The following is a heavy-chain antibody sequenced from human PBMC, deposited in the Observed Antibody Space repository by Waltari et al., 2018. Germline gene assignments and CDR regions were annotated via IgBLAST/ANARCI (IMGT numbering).Heavy chain of an antibody. CDR1: GYTFTSYG. Sequence: QVQLVQSGAEVKKPGASVKVSCKASGYTFTSYGISWVRQAPGQGLEWMGWISAYNGNTNYEQKLQGRVTMTTDTSTSTAYMELRSLRSDDTAVYYCARGAPRERIFGVGLRLVIGRYYFDYWGQGTLVTVSS. J-gene: IGHJ4*02. V-gene: IGHV1-18*01. CDR3: ARGAPRERIFGVGLRLVIGRYYFDY. D-gene: IGHD3-3*01. CDR2: ISAYNGNT.